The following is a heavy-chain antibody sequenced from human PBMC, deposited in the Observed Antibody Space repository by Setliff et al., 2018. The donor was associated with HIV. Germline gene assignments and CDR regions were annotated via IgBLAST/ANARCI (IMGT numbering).Heavy chain of an antibody. CDR3: ARGGRKDLADN. CDR2: IYYTGST. D-gene: IGHD3-16*01. J-gene: IGHJ4*02. Sequence: SETLSLTCSVSGASITRGGDFWSWIRQHPGKGLEWIGYIYYTGSTYYNPSLRSRVSISLDTSKNHFSLTLSSVTAADTALFYCARGGRKDLADNRGQGTLVTSPQ. CDR1: GASITRGGDF. V-gene: IGHV4-31*03.